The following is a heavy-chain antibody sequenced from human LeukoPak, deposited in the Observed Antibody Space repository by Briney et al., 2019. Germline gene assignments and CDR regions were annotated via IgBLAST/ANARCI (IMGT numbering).Heavy chain of an antibody. V-gene: IGHV3-30*02. Sequence: GGSLRLSCAASGFTFSSYGMHWVRQAPGKGLEWVAVILFDGSNKYYADSVKGRFTISRDNSKNTLYLQMNSLRPEDTAVYYCAKEVEYYGSGTYFPDYWGQGTPVTVSS. J-gene: IGHJ4*02. CDR3: AKEVEYYGSGTYFPDY. CDR2: ILFDGSNK. CDR1: GFTFSSYG. D-gene: IGHD3-10*01.